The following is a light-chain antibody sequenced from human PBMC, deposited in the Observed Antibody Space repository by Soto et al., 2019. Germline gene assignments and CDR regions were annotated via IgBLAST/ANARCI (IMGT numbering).Light chain of an antibody. V-gene: IGKV3-20*01. CDR2: GSS. Sequence: EIVLTQSPGTLPLSPGERATLSCRASQSVSNNYIAWFQQKPGQAPRLLIFGSSDRATGIPDRFSGSGSGTDFTLTISRLEPEDFAVYYCHQYGSSPPYTFGQGTYLEIK. CDR1: QSVSNNY. CDR3: HQYGSSPPYT. J-gene: IGKJ2*01.